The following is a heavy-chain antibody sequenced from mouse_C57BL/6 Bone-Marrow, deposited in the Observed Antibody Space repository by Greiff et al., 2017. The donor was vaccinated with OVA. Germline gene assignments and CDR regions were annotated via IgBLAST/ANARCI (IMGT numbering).Heavy chain of an antibody. J-gene: IGHJ2*01. CDR3: ARGGITTVVVPDY. CDR1: GYTFTSYW. V-gene: IGHV1-64*01. CDR2: IHPNSGST. D-gene: IGHD1-1*01. Sequence: QVQLQQPGAELVKPGASVKLSCKASGYTFTSYWMHWVKQRPGQGLEWIGMIHPNSGSTNYNEKFKSKATLTVDKSSSTAYMQLSSLTSEDSAVYYCARGGITTVVVPDYWGQGTTLTVSS.